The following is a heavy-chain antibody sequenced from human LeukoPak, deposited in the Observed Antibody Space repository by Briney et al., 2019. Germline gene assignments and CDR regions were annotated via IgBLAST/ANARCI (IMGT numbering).Heavy chain of an antibody. CDR2: IYYSGST. D-gene: IGHD2-2*01. CDR3: ARNGVVVPAAIYFDY. V-gene: IGHV4-59*01. CDR1: GGSISSYY. J-gene: IGHJ4*02. Sequence: SETLSLTCTVSGGSISSYYWSWIRQPPGKGLEWIGYIYYSGSTNYNPSLKSRVTISVDTSKNQFSLKLSSVTAADTAVYYCARNGVVVPAAIYFDYWGQGTLVTVSS.